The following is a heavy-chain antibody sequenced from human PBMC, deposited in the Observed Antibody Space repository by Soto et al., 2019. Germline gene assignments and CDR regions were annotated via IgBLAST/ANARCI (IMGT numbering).Heavy chain of an antibody. J-gene: IGHJ4*02. V-gene: IGHV1-18*04. D-gene: IGHD1-26*01. CDR1: GYTFNRHG. CDR2: ISGYNGDI. CDR3: ARVRIVGAREIDF. Sequence: QVNLVQSGGEVKKPGASVKVSCKASGYTFNRHGITWVRQAPGQGLEWMGWISGYNGDINYEQKFQGRVTFSSDTLTSTVYLELKSLRFDDTAVYYCARVRIVGAREIDFWGQGTLVTVSS.